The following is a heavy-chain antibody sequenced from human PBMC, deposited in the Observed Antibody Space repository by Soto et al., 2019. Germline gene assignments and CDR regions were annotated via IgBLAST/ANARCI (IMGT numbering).Heavy chain of an antibody. CDR2: NGGSRGGT. V-gene: IGHV3-23*01. D-gene: IGHD2-21*01. Sequence: ELQLLESGGGLGQPVGSLTLSCTASGFPFSRVAMSWVRQAPGQGLEWGASISANGGSRGGTYYADSVKGRFTISRDKSKNTLYLQVDSLTGADTAVYFCASAKAVVGAPLDIWGQGTMVTVSS. CDR3: ASAKAVVGAPLDI. CDR1: GFPFSRVA. J-gene: IGHJ3*02.